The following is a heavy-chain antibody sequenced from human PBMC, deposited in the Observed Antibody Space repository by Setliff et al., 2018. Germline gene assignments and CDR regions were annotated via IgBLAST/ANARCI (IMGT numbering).Heavy chain of an antibody. CDR2: ISAYNGNT. CDR3: ARAGRYYYDSSGYYYDRDYYYYMDV. J-gene: IGHJ6*03. CDR1: GYTFTSYG. Sequence: AASVKVSCKASGYTFTSYGISWVRQAPGQGLEWMGWISAYNGNTNYAQKLQGRVTMTTDTSTSTAYMELRSLRSDDTAVYYCARAGRYYYDSSGYYYDRDYYYYMDVWGKGTTVTVSS. V-gene: IGHV1-18*01. D-gene: IGHD3-22*01.